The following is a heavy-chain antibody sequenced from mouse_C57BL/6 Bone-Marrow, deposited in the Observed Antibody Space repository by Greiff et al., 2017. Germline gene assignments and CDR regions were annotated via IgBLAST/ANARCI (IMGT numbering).Heavy chain of an antibody. CDR2: ISSGGSYT. CDR1: GFTFSSYG. CDR3: ARRGYSNSMDY. D-gene: IGHD2-5*01. Sequence: EVMLVESGGDLVKPGGSLKLSCAASGFTFSSYGMSWVRQTPDKRLEWVATISSGGSYTYYPDSVKGRFTISRDNAKNTLYLQMSSLKSEDTAMDYCARRGYSNSMDYWGQGTSVTVSS. J-gene: IGHJ4*01. V-gene: IGHV5-6*02.